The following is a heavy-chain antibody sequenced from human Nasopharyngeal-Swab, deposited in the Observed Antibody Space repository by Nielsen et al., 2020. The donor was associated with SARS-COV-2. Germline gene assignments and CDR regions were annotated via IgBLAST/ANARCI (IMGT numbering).Heavy chain of an antibody. Sequence: GGSRRLSCAASGFTFSSYGMHWARQAPGKGLEWVAVISYDGSNKYYADSVKGRFTISRDNSKNTLYLQMNSLRAEDTAVYYCARGHNAYCGGDCYSLAPDYWGQGTLVTVSS. CDR2: ISYDGSNK. CDR1: GFTFSSYG. V-gene: IGHV3-30*03. CDR3: ARGHNAYCGGDCYSLAPDY. J-gene: IGHJ4*02. D-gene: IGHD2-21*02.